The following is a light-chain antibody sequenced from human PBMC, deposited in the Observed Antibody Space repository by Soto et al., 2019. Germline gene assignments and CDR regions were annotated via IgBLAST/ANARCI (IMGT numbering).Light chain of an antibody. V-gene: IGKV3-20*01. Sequence: ETVLTQSPGTLSLSPGERATLSCRATQSVNNDYLAWYQRKPGQSPRLLIYGASSRATGIPDRFSGSGSGADFTLTISRLDPEDFALYYCQQYATYPLTFGGGTKVDIK. CDR2: GAS. CDR3: QQYATYPLT. J-gene: IGKJ4*01. CDR1: QSVNNDY.